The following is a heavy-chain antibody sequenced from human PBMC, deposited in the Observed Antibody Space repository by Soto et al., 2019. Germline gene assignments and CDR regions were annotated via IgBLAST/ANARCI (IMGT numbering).Heavy chain of an antibody. CDR1: RYTFTSYD. Sequence: QVQLVQSGAEVKKPGASVKVSCKASRYTFTSYDINWVRQATGQGLEWMGWMNPNSGNTGYAQKFQGRVTMTRNTSISTAYMELSSLRSEDTAVYYCARVCCSGGSWYNNYYYYYMDVWGKGTTVTVSS. D-gene: IGHD2-15*01. CDR2: MNPNSGNT. J-gene: IGHJ6*03. V-gene: IGHV1-8*01. CDR3: ARVCCSGGSWYNNYYYYYMDV.